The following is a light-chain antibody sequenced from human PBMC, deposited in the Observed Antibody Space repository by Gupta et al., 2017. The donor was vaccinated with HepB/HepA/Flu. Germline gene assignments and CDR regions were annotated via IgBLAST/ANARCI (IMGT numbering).Light chain of an antibody. CDR3: QSYDNNNRV. CDR1: SGSIARNY. CDR2: EDK. V-gene: IGLV6-57*02. Sequence: FMLTQPHSVSESPGGTVTISCTGSSGSIARNYVQWLQQRPGSAPTTVIYEDKQRPSGVPNRFSGSVDSSSNSASLTISGLKTEDEADYYCQSYDNNNRVFGGGTKLTVL. J-gene: IGLJ3*02.